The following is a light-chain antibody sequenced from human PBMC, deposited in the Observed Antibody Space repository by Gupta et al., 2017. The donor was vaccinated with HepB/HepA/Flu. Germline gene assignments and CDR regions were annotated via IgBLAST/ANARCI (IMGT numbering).Light chain of an antibody. J-gene: IGLJ2*01. V-gene: IGLV3-1*01. CDR2: QDT. CDR3: HAWDSTAVV. CDR1: KLGHNY. Sequence: QPPLVFGSPGETASITCAVDKLGHNYVCCYQPKPGQSPVLVIYQDTKRPSGIRERVSGSNSWNTATLTISGTQPMDESDYYCHAWDSTAVVFGGGTKLTVL.